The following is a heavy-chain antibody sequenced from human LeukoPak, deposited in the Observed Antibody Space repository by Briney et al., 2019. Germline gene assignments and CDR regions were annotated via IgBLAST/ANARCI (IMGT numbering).Heavy chain of an antibody. D-gene: IGHD5-18*01. CDR3: ARDGRFGYSYGYFNY. V-gene: IGHV3-21*01. CDR1: GFTFSSYA. J-gene: IGHJ4*02. CDR2: ISSSSSYM. Sequence: GGSLRLSCAASGFTFSSYAMSWVRQAPGKGLEWVSSISSSSSYMYYADSVKGRFTISRDNAKNSLYLQMNSLRAEDTAVYYCARDGRFGYSYGYFNYWGQGTLVTVSS.